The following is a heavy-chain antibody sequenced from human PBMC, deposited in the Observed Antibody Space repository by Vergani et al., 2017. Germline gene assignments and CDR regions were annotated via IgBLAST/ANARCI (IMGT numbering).Heavy chain of an antibody. D-gene: IGHD3-3*01. V-gene: IGHV1-69*01. CDR3: ASSVAVHYDFWSGADAFEI. J-gene: IGHJ3*02. CDR2: IIPIFGTA. Sequence: QVQLVQSGAEVKKPGSSVKVSCKASGGTFSSYAISWVRQAPGQGLEWIGGIIPIFGTANYAQKFQGRVTITADESTSTAYMELSRLRTEDTAVYYCASSVAVHYDFWSGADAFEIWGQGTMVTVSS. CDR1: GGTFSSYA.